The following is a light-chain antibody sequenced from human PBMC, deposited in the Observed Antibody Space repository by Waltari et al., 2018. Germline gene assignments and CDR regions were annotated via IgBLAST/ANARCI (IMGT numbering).Light chain of an antibody. J-gene: IGKJ4*01. V-gene: IGKV3-15*01. Sequence: EIVMTQSPATLSVSPGERATLSCRASQSVNSNLAWYQTRPGQAPRLLIYGASTTATGIPARFTGSGSGTEFTLTISILQSEDFAVYYCQQYNNWPLTFGGGTEVEIK. CDR2: GAS. CDR1: QSVNSN. CDR3: QQYNNWPLT.